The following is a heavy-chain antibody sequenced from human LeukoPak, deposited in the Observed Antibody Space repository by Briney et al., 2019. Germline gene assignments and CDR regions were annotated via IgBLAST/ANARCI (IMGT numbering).Heavy chain of an antibody. Sequence: GGSLRLSCAASGFNLGTYWMTWVRQAPGKGLEWMVNIKQDGSETYQVDSLKGRFTISRDNAKNSLYLQMNRLRAEDTAVYYCATMTLWAVHIWGQGTLVTVSS. J-gene: IGHJ3*02. V-gene: IGHV3-7*01. CDR3: ATMTLWAVHI. CDR2: IKQDGSET. D-gene: IGHD1-26*01. CDR1: GFNLGTYW.